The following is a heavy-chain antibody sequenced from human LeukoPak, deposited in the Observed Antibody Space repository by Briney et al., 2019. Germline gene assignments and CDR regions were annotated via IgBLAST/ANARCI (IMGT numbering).Heavy chain of an antibody. CDR3: ARVSGSYPDDAFDI. J-gene: IGHJ3*02. CDR2: INPNSGGT. CDR1: GYTFTGYY. D-gene: IGHD1-26*01. V-gene: IGHV1-2*02. Sequence: GASVQVSCKASGYTFTGYYMHWVRQAPGQGLEWMGWINPNSGGTNYAQKFQGRVTMTRDTSISTAYMELSRLRSDDTAVYYCARVSGSYPDDAFDIWGQGTMVTVSS.